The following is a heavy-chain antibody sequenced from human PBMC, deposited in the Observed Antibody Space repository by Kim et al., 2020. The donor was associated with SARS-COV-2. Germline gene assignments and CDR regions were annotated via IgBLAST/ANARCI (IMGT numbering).Heavy chain of an antibody. D-gene: IGHD1-26*01. CDR2: INHSGST. Sequence: SETLSLTCAVYGGSFSGYYWSWIRQPPGKGLEWIGEINHSGSTNYNPSLKSRVTISVDTSKNQFSLKLSSVTAADTAVYYCARGVGATTTTGGFDLWGRG. CDR1: GGSFSGYY. V-gene: IGHV4-34*01. J-gene: IGHJ2*01. CDR3: ARGVGATTTTGGFDL.